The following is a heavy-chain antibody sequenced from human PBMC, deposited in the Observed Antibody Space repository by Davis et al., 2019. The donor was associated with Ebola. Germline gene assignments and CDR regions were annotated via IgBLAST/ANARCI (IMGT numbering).Heavy chain of an antibody. D-gene: IGHD2/OR15-2a*01. Sequence: LRPSCPVYGGSSSNYYWTWIRQPPGKGLEWIGEINHSGSTNYNPSLKSRVTISVDTSKKQFSLRLSSVTAADTAVYYCARGRPFFWGQGTLVTVSS. CDR1: GGSSSNYY. J-gene: IGHJ4*02. CDR2: INHSGST. CDR3: ARGRPFF. V-gene: IGHV4-34*01.